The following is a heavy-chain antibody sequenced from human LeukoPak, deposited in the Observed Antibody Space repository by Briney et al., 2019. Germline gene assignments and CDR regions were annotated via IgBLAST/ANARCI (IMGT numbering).Heavy chain of an antibody. V-gene: IGHV3-66*04. CDR2: IYSGGNT. CDR1: GITVSGNY. Sequence: SGGSLRLSCAASGITVSGNYMAWVRQAPGKGLEWASVIYSGGNTYHADSVKGRFNISRDNSKNTVYLQMNGLRVEDTAVYYCARLVTGTTVINSGWFDPWGRGTLVTVSS. D-gene: IGHD4-23*01. CDR3: ARLVTGTTVINSGWFDP. J-gene: IGHJ5*02.